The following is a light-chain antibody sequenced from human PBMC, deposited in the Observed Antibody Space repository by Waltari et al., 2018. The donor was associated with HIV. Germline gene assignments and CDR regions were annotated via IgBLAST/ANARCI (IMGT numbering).Light chain of an antibody. CDR1: SSDVGGYNY. J-gene: IGLJ2*01. CDR3: SSYTSSNTVV. V-gene: IGLV2-14*01. Sequence: QSALTQPASVSGSPGQSITISCTGTSSDVGGYNYVSWYQQHPGKAPKVMIYEVTNRPSGGSNRFSGSKSGNTASLTISGLQAEDEADYYCSSYTSSNTVVFGGGTKLTVL. CDR2: EVT.